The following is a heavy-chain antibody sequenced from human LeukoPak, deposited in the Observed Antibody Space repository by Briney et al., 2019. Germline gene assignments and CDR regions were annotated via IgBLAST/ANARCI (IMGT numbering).Heavy chain of an antibody. V-gene: IGHV3-66*01. CDR3: AREHAVAGTGGLDY. J-gene: IGHJ4*02. CDR2: IYSGGST. D-gene: IGHD6-19*01. Sequence: GGSLRLSCAASGFTVSSNYMSWVRQAPGKGLEWVSVIYSGGSTYYADSVKGRFTISRDNSKNTLYLQMNSLRAEDTAVYYCAREHAVAGTGGLDYWGQGTLVTVSS. CDR1: GFTVSSNY.